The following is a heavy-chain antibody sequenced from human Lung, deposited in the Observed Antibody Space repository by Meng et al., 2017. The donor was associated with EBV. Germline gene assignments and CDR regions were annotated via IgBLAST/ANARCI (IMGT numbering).Heavy chain of an antibody. D-gene: IGHD1-26*01. CDR2: ISAYNGNT. V-gene: IGHV1-18*01. CDR1: GYTFTNYG. Sequence: VRPGGEVTKPGASVKVSGKASGYTFTNYGITWVRQAPGQGLEWMGWISAYNGNTNYAQTLQGRLTMTTDTSTSTAYMELRSLRSDDTAVYYCARVEVGITSGDYWGQGTLVTVSS. J-gene: IGHJ4*02. CDR3: ARVEVGITSGDY.